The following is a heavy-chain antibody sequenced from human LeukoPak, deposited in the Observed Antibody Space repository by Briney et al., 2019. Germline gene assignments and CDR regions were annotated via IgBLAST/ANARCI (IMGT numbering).Heavy chain of an antibody. CDR3: AVGMERHYYYYYMDV. V-gene: IGHV1-69*06. CDR1: GGTFSSYA. Sequence: SVKLSCKSSGGTFSSYAISWVRQPPGQGHEWMGRIIPIFGTANYAQKFQGRVTITADKSTSTAYMELSSLRSEDTAVYYCAVGMERHYYYYYMDVWGKGTTVTVSS. D-gene: IGHD1-1*01. CDR2: IIPIFGTA. J-gene: IGHJ6*03.